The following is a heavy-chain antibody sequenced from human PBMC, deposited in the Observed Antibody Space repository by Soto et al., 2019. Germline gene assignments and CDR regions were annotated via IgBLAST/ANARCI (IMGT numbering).Heavy chain of an antibody. CDR1: GLTFRSFS. Sequence: EIQLVEYGGGLVEPGGSLRLSCAASGLTFRSFSRNWGRKAPGKGLEWVSSISSRSTYTFYGDSLKGRFTISRDNANNSLYLQMNSRRAEDTAIYYCTRGLPAITGTTSFDYWGQGILVTVSS. D-gene: IGHD1-7*01. J-gene: IGHJ4*02. CDR2: ISSRSTYT. CDR3: TRGLPAITGTTSFDY. V-gene: IGHV3-21*02.